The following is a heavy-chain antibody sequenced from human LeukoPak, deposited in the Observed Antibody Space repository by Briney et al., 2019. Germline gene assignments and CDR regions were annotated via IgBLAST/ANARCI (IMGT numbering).Heavy chain of an antibody. CDR3: ARLSDGAVAGN. J-gene: IGHJ4*02. D-gene: IGHD6-19*01. V-gene: IGHV4-39*01. CDR1: GDSISSTSYY. CDR2: VYYTGST. Sequence: SETLSLTCTVSGDSISSTSYYWAWIRQPPGKGLEWIGSVYYTGSTYYNPSLKSRVTISIDTSKNQFSLRLNSVTAADTAVFYCARLSDGAVAGNWGQGTPVTVSS.